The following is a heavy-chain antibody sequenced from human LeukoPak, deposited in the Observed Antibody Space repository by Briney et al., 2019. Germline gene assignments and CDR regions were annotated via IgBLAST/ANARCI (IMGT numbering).Heavy chain of an antibody. V-gene: IGHV1-2*02. J-gene: IGHJ5*02. CDR2: INPNSGGT. CDR3: ARGWELLPLEENWFDP. Sequence: GASVKVSCKASGYTFTGYYMHWVRQAPGQGLEWMGWINPNSGGTNHAQKFQGRVTMTRDTSISTAYMELSRLGSDDTAVYYCARGWELLPLEENWFDPWGQGTLVTVSS. D-gene: IGHD1-26*01. CDR1: GYTFTGYY.